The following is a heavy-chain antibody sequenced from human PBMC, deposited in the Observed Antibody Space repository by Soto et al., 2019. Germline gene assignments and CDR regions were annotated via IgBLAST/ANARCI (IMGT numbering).Heavy chain of an antibody. CDR1: GGSISSSSYY. CDR3: ARLKTGYSGYGLFLYYYYGMDV. D-gene: IGHD5-12*01. J-gene: IGHJ6*02. Sequence: QLQLQESGPGLVKPSETLSLTCTVSGGSISSSSYYWGWIRQPPGKGLEWIGSIYYSGSTYYNPSLKSRVTISVDTSKNQFSLKLSSVTAADTAVYYCARLKTGYSGYGLFLYYYYGMDVWGQGTTVTVSS. V-gene: IGHV4-39*01. CDR2: IYYSGST.